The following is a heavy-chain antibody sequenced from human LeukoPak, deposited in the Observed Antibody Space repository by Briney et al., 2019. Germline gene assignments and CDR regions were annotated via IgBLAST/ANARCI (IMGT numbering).Heavy chain of an antibody. CDR3: ARQTGSGLFILP. CDR2: IYYSGNT. J-gene: IGHJ4*02. Sequence: PSETLSLTCTVSGVSISSSNSYWGWIRQPPGKGLECIGSIYYSGNTYYNASLKSQVSISIDTSKNQFSLRLTSVTAADTAVYYCARQTGSGLFILPGGQGTLVTVSS. V-gene: IGHV4-39*01. D-gene: IGHD3/OR15-3a*01. CDR1: GVSISSSNSY.